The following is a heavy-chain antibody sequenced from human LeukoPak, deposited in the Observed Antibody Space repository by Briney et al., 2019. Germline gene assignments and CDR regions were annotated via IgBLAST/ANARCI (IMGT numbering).Heavy chain of an antibody. V-gene: IGHV4-39*01. CDR3: ARVAYCGGDCYYFDY. CDR1: GASISSPSYY. CDR2: IYYKGRT. D-gene: IGHD2-21*02. J-gene: IGHJ4*02. Sequence: PSETLSLTCTVSGASISSPSYYWGWIRQPPGKGLEWIGSIYYKGRTYYNPSLKSRVSLSVDTSKNQFSLKLSSVTAADTAVYYCARVAYCGGDCYYFDYWGQGTLVTVSS.